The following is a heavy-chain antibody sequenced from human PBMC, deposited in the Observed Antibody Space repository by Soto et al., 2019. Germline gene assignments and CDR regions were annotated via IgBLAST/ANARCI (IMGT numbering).Heavy chain of an antibody. CDR3: GRGVSGSPDS. V-gene: IGHV3-72*01. D-gene: IGHD1-26*01. CDR1: GFTLSDHY. Sequence: EVQLVESGGGLVQPGGSLRLSCAASGFTLSDHYMDWVRQAPGKGLEWVGRTKNKANRYITEYAAWVNGRFTISRDDSKNSVYLHMNSLKSEDTAVYYCGRGVSGSPDSWGQGTLVTVSS. CDR2: TKNKANRYIT. J-gene: IGHJ4*02.